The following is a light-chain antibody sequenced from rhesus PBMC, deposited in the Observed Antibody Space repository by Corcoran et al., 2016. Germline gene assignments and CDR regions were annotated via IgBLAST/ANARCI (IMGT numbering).Light chain of an antibody. Sequence: DIQMTQSPSSLSASVGDRVTITCRASQGINTYLNWYQPKPGKAPKRLIYTASSLESGVPSRFSGSGSGTESTLTISSLQPEDFATYYCLQYNSNPYSFGQVTKVEIK. CDR3: LQYNSNPYS. J-gene: IGKJ2*01. V-gene: IGKV1-43*03. CDR2: TAS. CDR1: QGINTY.